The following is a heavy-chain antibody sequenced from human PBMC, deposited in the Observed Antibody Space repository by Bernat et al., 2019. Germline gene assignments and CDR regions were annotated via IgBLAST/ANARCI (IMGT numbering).Heavy chain of an antibody. J-gene: IGHJ4*02. D-gene: IGHD2-2*01. Sequence: VESGGGLVQPGGSLRLSCAASGFTVLNNYMSWVRQAPGKGLEWVSIIYSDGSTYYADSVKGRFTISRDNSKNTLYLQMTGLRAEDTAVYYCARDSCTTTSCYGDWGQGTQVTVSS. V-gene: IGHV3-66*01. CDR2: IYSDGST. CDR3: ARDSCTTTSCYGD. CDR1: GFTVLNNY.